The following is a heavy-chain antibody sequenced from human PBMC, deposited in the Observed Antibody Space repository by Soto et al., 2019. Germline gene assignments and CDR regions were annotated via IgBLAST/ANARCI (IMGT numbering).Heavy chain of an antibody. D-gene: IGHD3-16*01. Sequence: QVHLEESGGGLVKPGGSLRLSCTASGFTFSDDYMGWIRQAPGKGLEWVSDISNSGRITHHADSVEGRFTISRDNAKNSLYLQRNSLRPEDSAIYYRARDHGGGGLTLEYWGQGTLVTVSS. CDR3: ARDHGGGGLTLEY. CDR2: ISNSGRIT. J-gene: IGHJ4*01. CDR1: GFTFSDDY. V-gene: IGHV3-11*01.